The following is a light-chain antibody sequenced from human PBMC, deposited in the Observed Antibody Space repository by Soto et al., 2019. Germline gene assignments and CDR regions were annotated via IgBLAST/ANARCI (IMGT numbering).Light chain of an antibody. V-gene: IGKV1-27*01. CDR3: QKFNSAPFT. J-gene: IGKJ3*01. Sequence: DILMTQSPSSLSASVGDRVTITCRASQGINNYLVWYQQKPGKLPKLLISGASTVQSGVPSRFSGGQSGTDFTLTISSLQPEDVATYYCQKFNSAPFTFGPGTKVDIK. CDR2: GAS. CDR1: QGINNY.